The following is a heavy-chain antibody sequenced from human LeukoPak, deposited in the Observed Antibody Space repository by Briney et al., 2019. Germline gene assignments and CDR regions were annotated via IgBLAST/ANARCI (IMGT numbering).Heavy chain of an antibody. Sequence: PSETLSLTCTVSGXSISSYYWSWIRQPPGKGLEWIGYIYYSGSPNYNPSLKSRVTISLDTSKNQFSLKLYSVAAADTAVYYCASSPGGTGAFDIWGQGTTVTVSS. CDR2: IYYSGSP. D-gene: IGHD1-1*01. CDR1: GXSISSYY. J-gene: IGHJ3*02. V-gene: IGHV4-59*01. CDR3: ASSPGGTGAFDI.